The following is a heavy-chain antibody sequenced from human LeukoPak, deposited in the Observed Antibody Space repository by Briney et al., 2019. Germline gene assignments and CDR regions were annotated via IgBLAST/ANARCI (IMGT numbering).Heavy chain of an antibody. Sequence: SETLSLTCTVSGGSISSYYWSWIRQPPGKGLEWIGYIYYSGNTNYNPSLKSRVTISVDTSKNQFSLKLSSVTAADTAVYYCASTNAAMVTGWGFDYWGQGTLVTVSS. CDR2: IYYSGNT. J-gene: IGHJ4*02. D-gene: IGHD5-18*01. CDR3: ASTNAAMVTGWGFDY. CDR1: GGSISSYY. V-gene: IGHV4-59*01.